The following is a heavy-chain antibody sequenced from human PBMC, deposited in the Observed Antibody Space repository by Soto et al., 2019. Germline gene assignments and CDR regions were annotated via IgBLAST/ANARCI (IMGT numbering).Heavy chain of an antibody. CDR2: INTQAGGT. CDR3: ARDHSNSCPRHFDY. CDR1: GYTFTGYY. V-gene: IGHV1-2*02. D-gene: IGHD6-13*01. Sequence: ASVKVSCKASGYTFTGYYMHWVRQAPGQGLEWMGWINTQAGGTSYAQRFQGRVTMTRDTSMSTAYMELNRLRSDDTAVYYCARDHSNSCPRHFDYWGQGTLVTVSS. J-gene: IGHJ4*02.